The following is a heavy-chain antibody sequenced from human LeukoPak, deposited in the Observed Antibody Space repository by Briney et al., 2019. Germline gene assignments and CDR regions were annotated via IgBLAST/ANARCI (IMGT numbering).Heavy chain of an antibody. D-gene: IGHD3-22*01. CDR2: LSGSGAYT. J-gene: IGHJ4*02. CDR1: GFTFSSHA. V-gene: IGHV3-23*01. Sequence: GGSLRLSCAVSGFTFSSHAMSWVRQAPGKGLEWVSSLSGSGAYTHNADSVKGRFTISRDISKNTLYLQMNSLRAEDTAVYFCAKAYESSGYLLFVYWGQGTLVSVSS. CDR3: AKAYESSGYLLFVY.